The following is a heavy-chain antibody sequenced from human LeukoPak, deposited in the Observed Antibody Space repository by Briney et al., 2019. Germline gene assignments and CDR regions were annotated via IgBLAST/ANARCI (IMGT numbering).Heavy chain of an antibody. CDR3: ERASTPYHYMDV. V-gene: IGHV4-38-2*01. J-gene: IGHJ6*03. D-gene: IGHD2-2*01. Sequence: PSETLSLTCAVSGYSISSGYYWGWIRQPPGKGLEWIGSIYHSGSTYYNPSLKSRVTISVDTSKNQFSLKLSSVSAADTAVYYCERASTPYHYMDVWGKGTTVTVSS. CDR2: IYHSGST. CDR1: GYSISSGYY.